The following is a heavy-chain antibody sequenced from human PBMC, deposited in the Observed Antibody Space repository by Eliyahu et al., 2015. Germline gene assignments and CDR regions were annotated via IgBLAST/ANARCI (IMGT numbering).Heavy chain of an antibody. D-gene: IGHD1-1*01. J-gene: IGHJ5*02. Sequence: EVHLVQSGTEVKKAGESLXXSCKTSGYXXSXXWIGWXRQXPGKGLEWMGVVFPGDSDTRYSPSFQGQVTIAVDKSISTAYLQWSSLKASDTAIYYCARHPITSTGAHNWFDPWGPGTLVTVSS. V-gene: IGHV5-51*01. CDR3: ARHPITSTGAHNWFDP. CDR2: VFPGDSDT. CDR1: GYXXSXXW.